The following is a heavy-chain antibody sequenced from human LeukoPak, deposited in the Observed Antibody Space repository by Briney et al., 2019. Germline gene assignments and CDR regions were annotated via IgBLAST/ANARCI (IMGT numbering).Heavy chain of an antibody. CDR3: ARTGYSSSWYIVNFDY. CDR2: INPNSGGT. V-gene: IGHV1-2*06. CDR1: GYTFTGYY. Sequence: ASVKVSCKASGYTFTGYYMHWERQAPGQGLEWMGRINPNSGGTNYAQKFQGRVTMTRDTSISTAYMELSRLRSDDTAVYYCARTGYSSSWYIVNFDYWGQGTLVTVSS. J-gene: IGHJ4*02. D-gene: IGHD6-13*01.